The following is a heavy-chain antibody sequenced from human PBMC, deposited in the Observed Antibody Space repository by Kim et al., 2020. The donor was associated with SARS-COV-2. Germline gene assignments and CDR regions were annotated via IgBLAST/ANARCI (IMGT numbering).Heavy chain of an antibody. CDR2: T. Sequence: TNCAQRFRGRVTVTRDPSTSTLYMELTSLRSEDTAVYYCAREGESLKHFDYWGQGTLVTVSS. D-gene: IGHD3-16*01. V-gene: IGHV1-46*01. CDR3: AREGESLKHFDY. J-gene: IGHJ4*02.